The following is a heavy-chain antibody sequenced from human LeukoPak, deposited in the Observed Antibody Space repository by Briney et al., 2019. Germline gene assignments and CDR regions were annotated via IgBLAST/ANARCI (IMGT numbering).Heavy chain of an antibody. CDR3: ARDLVSAGTRYYDL. D-gene: IGHD1-1*01. CDR1: GITFRNFG. J-gene: IGHJ2*01. V-gene: IGHV3-30*02. CDR2: ILYDGSNK. Sequence: GGSLRLSCAASGITFRNFGMRWVRQAPGMGLEWVAYILYDGSNKYYADSVKGRFTISRDNSKNTLSLQMNSLTGEDTAVYYCARDLVSAGTRYYDLWGRGTVVTVSS.